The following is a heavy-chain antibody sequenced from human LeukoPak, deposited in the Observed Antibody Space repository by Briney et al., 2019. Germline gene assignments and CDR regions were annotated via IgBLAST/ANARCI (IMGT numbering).Heavy chain of an antibody. V-gene: IGHV1-2*02. CDR1: GYTFTGHW. J-gene: IGHJ5*02. D-gene: IGHD6-19*01. CDR2: INPNSGDT. Sequence: ASVKVSCKASGYTFTGHWMHWVRQAPGQGLEWMGWINPNSGDTRYAQKFQGRVTMTRDTSISTAYMELSRLRSDDTAVYYCARDPTRGAVADNWFDPWGQGTLVTVSS. CDR3: ARDPTRGAVADNWFDP.